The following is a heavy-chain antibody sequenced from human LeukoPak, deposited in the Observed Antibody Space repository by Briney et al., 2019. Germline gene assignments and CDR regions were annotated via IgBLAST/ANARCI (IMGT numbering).Heavy chain of an antibody. D-gene: IGHD6-19*01. J-gene: IGHJ3*02. Sequence: PGGSLRLSCSASGFTFSSYDVPWVPHATGKGVEGGSAIGNADDTYYPGSVKGRFTISRENAKNSLYLQVNSLRAGDTAVYYCAREGPYSSGLSGAFDIWGQGTIVTVSS. CDR1: GFTFSSYD. CDR2: IGNADDT. V-gene: IGHV3-13*01. CDR3: AREGPYSSGLSGAFDI.